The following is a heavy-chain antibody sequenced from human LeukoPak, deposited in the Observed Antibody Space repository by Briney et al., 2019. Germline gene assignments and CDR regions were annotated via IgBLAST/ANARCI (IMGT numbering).Heavy chain of an antibody. V-gene: IGHV4-39*01. Sequence: SETLSLTCTVSGGSISSSSYYWGWIRQPPGKGLEWIGIIYSSGSTYYNPSLKSRVTISVDTSKNQFSLKLSSVTAADTAVYYCARHGYYYYYMGVWGKGTTVTVSS. CDR1: GGSISSSSYY. CDR3: ARHGYYYYYMGV. J-gene: IGHJ6*03. CDR2: IYSSGST.